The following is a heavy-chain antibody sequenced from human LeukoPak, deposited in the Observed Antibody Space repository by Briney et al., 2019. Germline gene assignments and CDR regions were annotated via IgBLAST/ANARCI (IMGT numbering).Heavy chain of an antibody. CDR3: ARGTNSGYLDY. CDR1: GGSISSGGYS. V-gene: IGHV4-30-2*01. CDR2: IYHSGST. Sequence: SQTLSLTCAVSGGSISSGGYSWSWIRQPPGKGLEWIGYIYHSGSTYYNPSLKSRVTISVDRSKNQFSLKLSSVTAADTAVYYCARGTNSGYLDYWGQGTLVTVSS. D-gene: IGHD6-19*01. J-gene: IGHJ4*02.